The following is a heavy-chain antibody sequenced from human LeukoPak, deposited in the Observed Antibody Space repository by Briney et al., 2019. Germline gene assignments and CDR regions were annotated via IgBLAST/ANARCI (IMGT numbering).Heavy chain of an antibody. J-gene: IGHJ4*02. CDR2: ISSSSSYI. D-gene: IGHD2-15*01. CDR1: GFTFSSYS. CDR3: ARVRCSGGSCYFDY. V-gene: IGHV3-21*01. Sequence: SGGSPRLSCAASGFTFSSYSMNWVRQAPGKGLEWVSSISSSSSYIYYADSVKGLFTISRDNAKNSLYLQMNSLRAEDTAVYYCARVRCSGGSCYFDYWGQGTLVTVSS.